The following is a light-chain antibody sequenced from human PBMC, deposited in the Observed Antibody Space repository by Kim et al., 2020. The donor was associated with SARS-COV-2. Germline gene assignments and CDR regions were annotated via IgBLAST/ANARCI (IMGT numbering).Light chain of an antibody. Sequence: SGSPGQTANITCSGDKLGNKYVCWYQQRPGQSPLLVIYQDTKRPSGIPERFSGSNSGNTATLTISGTQAMDEADYYCQAWDSSTGVFGTGTKVTVL. V-gene: IGLV3-1*01. CDR1: KLGNKY. CDR2: QDT. CDR3: QAWDSSTGV. J-gene: IGLJ1*01.